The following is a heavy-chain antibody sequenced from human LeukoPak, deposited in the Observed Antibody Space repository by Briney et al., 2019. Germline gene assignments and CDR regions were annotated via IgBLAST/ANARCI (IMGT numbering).Heavy chain of an antibody. CDR1: GGSISSYY. CDR2: IYYSGST. J-gene: IGHJ4*02. Sequence: SETLSLTCTVSGGSISSYYWSWIRQPPGKGLEWIGYIYYSGSTNYNPSLKSRVTISVDTSKNQFSLKLSSVTAADTAVYYCARGTSSSGDYWGQGTLVTVSS. D-gene: IGHD6-6*01. V-gene: IGHV4-59*01. CDR3: ARGTSSSGDY.